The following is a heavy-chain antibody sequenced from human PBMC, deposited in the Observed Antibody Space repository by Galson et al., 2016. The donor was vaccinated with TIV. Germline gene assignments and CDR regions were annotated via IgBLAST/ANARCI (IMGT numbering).Heavy chain of an antibody. V-gene: IGHV1-69*05. CDR1: GGTFNNYA. Sequence: AVKVSCKASGGTFNNYAVNWVRQAPLQGLECMAAILPISVTTNYPQKFQGRVSITTDGSASTVYMELSSLRSEDTAVYFCARDSHRGGSCYCFAAWGQGTLVTVSS. J-gene: IGHJ5*02. CDR3: ARDSHRGGSCYCFAA. CDR2: ILPISVTT. D-gene: IGHD2-15*01.